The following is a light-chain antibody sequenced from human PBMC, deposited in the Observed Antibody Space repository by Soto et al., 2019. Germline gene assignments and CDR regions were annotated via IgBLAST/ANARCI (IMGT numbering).Light chain of an antibody. Sequence: QSALTQPPSASGSPGQSVTISCTGTSSDVGGYNYLSWYQHRPGKAPQLIIYGVTKRPSGVPNRFFGSKSGNTASLTVSGLQAEDEADYFCMSYAGMYTYVFGTGTKLTVL. J-gene: IGLJ1*01. CDR1: SSDVGGYNY. CDR3: MSYAGMYTYV. V-gene: IGLV2-8*01. CDR2: GVT.